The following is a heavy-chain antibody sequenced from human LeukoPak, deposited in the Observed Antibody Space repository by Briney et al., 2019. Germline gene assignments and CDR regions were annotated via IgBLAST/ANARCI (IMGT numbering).Heavy chain of an antibody. CDR1: GYTFTSYH. CDR2: INLSGGST. J-gene: IGHJ4*02. V-gene: IGHV1-46*01. Sequence: ASEKVSCKASGYTFTSYHMHWVRQAPGQGLEWMGLINLSGGSTTYAQRFQGRVTLTRDTSTSTVYMELSSLRSEDTAVYYCARDYVDDIPMIKDYWGQGTLVTVSS. CDR3: ARDYVDDIPMIKDY. D-gene: IGHD2-8*01.